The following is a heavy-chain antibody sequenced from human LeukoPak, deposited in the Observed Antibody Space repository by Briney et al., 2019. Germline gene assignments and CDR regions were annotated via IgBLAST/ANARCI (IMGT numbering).Heavy chain of an antibody. Sequence: PSETLSLTCTVSGGSIRGYYWTWIRQPPGKGLEWIGYVSYTGSTNYNPSLKSRLSISLDTSKSQFSLKLNSVTAADTAVYYCARDERFCTGGSCYPGWFDPWGQGTLVTVSS. D-gene: IGHD2-15*01. CDR2: VSYTGST. CDR3: ARDERFCTGGSCYPGWFDP. CDR1: GGSIRGYY. J-gene: IGHJ5*02. V-gene: IGHV4-59*01.